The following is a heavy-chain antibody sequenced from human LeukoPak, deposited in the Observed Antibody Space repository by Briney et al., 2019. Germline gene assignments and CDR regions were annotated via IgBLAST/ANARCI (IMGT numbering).Heavy chain of an antibody. CDR2: ILPDGNND. D-gene: IGHD2-2*01. CDR1: GFTFSSNA. V-gene: IGHV3-30*18. CDR3: VKNKLGYCSSTSCLRGWFDP. J-gene: IGHJ5*02. Sequence: GGSLRLSCAASGFTFSSNAIHWVRQAPGKGLEWVAMILPDGNNDYYADSVKGRFTISRDNSKNTLYLQMSSLRAEDTAVYYCVKNKLGYCSSTSCLRGWFDPWGQGTLVTVSS.